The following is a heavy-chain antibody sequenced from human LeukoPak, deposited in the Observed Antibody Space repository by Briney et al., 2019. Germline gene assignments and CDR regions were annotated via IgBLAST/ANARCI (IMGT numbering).Heavy chain of an antibody. J-gene: IGHJ4*02. CDR1: GGTFISYA. D-gene: IGHD2-21*02. CDR2: IIPIFGTA. V-gene: IGHV1-69*13. Sequence: GASVKVSFKASGGTFISYAISWVRQAPGQGLEWMGGIIPIFGTANYAQKFQGRVTITADESTSTAYMELSNLRSEDTAMYYCARAYMTATRYFDYWGQGTLVTVSS. CDR3: ARAYMTATRYFDY.